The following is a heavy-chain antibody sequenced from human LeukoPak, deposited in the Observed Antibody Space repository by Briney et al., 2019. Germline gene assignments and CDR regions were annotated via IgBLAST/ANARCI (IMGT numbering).Heavy chain of an antibody. CDR1: GFTFSSYG. D-gene: IGHD1-14*01. J-gene: IGHJ6*03. Sequence: PGGSLRLSSAASGFTFSSYGMHWARGAPGKGGEGGAVIWYDGSNKYYADSVKGRFTISRDNSKNTLYLQMNSLRAEDTAVYYCAKDRNPSYYYYMDVWGKGTTVTVSS. CDR3: AKDRNPSYYYYMDV. V-gene: IGHV3-33*06. CDR2: IWYDGSNK.